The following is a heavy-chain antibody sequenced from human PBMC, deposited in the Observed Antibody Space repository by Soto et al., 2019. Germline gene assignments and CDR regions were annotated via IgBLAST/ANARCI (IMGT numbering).Heavy chain of an antibody. J-gene: IGHJ6*02. Sequence: QVQLVQSGAEVKKPGSSVKVSCKASGGTFSSYAISWVRQAPGQGLEWMGGIIPIFGTANYAQKFQGRVTITADESTSTAYMELSSLRSEDTAVYYCASSDSSSRYYYYYGMDVWGQGTTVTVSS. V-gene: IGHV1-69*01. CDR3: ASSDSSSRYYYYYGMDV. CDR1: GGTFSSYA. CDR2: IIPIFGTA. D-gene: IGHD6-6*01.